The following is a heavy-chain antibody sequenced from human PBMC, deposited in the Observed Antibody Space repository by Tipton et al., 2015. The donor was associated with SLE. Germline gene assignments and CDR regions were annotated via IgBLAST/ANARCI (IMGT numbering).Heavy chain of an antibody. CDR3: ARGILEWPEY. CDR2: ICYRGTT. Sequence: TLSLTCTVSGDSISRSSYCWGWIRQPPGKGLEWIGSICYRGTTYYNPSLKSRVTISVDTSKNQLSLKLSSVTAADTAVYYCARGILEWPEYWGQGTLLTVSS. CDR1: GDSISRSSYC. J-gene: IGHJ4*02. V-gene: IGHV4-39*07. D-gene: IGHD3-3*01.